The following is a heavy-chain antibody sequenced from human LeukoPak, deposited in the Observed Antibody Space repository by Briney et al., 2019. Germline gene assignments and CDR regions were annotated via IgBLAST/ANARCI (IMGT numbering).Heavy chain of an antibody. CDR3: AKRSGYTTGWFFDF. CDR1: XXSXRSYX. Sequence: XXSCXXSXXSXRSYXXSXVRQAPGKGVEGVSSISGSGDNTYYAESVKGRFTISRDNSNTTLFLQMNSLRAEDTAVFYCAKRSGYTTGWFFDFWGQGTLVTVSS. V-gene: IGHV3-23*01. CDR2: ISGSGDNT. D-gene: IGHD6-19*01. J-gene: IGHJ4*02.